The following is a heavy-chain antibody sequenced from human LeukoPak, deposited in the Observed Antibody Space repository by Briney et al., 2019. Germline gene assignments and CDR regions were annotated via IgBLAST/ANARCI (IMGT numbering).Heavy chain of an antibody. CDR3: ARQGSWYYDLDY. J-gene: IGHJ4*02. Sequence: ASVKVSCKASGYTFTGNYLHWVRQAPGQGLEWMGWINPNSGGTNYAQKFQGRVTMTRDTSISTAYMELSRLRSGDTAVYYCARQGSWYYDLDYWGQGNLVTVSS. CDR2: INPNSGGT. CDR1: GYTFTGNY. V-gene: IGHV1-2*02. D-gene: IGHD6-13*01.